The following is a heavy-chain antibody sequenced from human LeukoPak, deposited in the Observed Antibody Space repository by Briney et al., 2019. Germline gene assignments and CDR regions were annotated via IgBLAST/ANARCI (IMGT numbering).Heavy chain of an antibody. CDR2: ISYDGSNK. CDR3: ARPYYDILTGYYPIYYGMDV. D-gene: IGHD3-9*01. CDR1: GFTFSSYG. Sequence: PGGSLRLSCAASGFTFSSYGMHWVRQAPGKGLEWVAVISYDGSNKYYADSVKGRFTISRDNSKNTLYLQMNSLRAEDTAVYYCARPYYDILTGYYPIYYGMDVWGKGTTVTVSS. J-gene: IGHJ6*04. V-gene: IGHV3-30*03.